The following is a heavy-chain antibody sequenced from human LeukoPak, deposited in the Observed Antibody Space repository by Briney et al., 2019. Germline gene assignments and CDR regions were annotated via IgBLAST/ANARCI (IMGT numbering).Heavy chain of an antibody. CDR2: IYTSGST. CDR1: GGSISSGSYY. CDR3: ARDLYYYGSGSNWFDP. Sequence: SETLSLTCTVSGGSISSGSYYWSWLRQPAGKGLEWIGRIYTSGSTNYNPSLKSRVTISIDTSKNQFSLRLSSVTAADTAVYYCARDLYYYGSGSNWFDPWGQGTLVTVSS. V-gene: IGHV4-61*02. J-gene: IGHJ5*02. D-gene: IGHD3-10*01.